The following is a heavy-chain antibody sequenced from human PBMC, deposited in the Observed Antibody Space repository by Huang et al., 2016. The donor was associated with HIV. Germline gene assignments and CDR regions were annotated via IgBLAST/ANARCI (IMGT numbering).Heavy chain of an antibody. CDR3: ARDPRIQSWLNFFDY. J-gene: IGHJ4*02. CDR1: GFSISSYW. Sequence: EVQLVESGGGLVQPGGSLRLSCAASGFSISSYWMHWVRQAPGKGFVLGSRSNSYASSTSDADSVKGRFTISRDNAKNTLYLQMNSLRAEDTAVYYCARDPRIQSWLNFFDYWGQGTLVSVSS. D-gene: IGHD3-22*01. CDR2: SNSYASST. V-gene: IGHV3-74*01.